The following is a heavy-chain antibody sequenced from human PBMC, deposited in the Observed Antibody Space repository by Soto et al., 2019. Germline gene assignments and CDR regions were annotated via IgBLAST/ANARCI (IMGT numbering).Heavy chain of an antibody. CDR1: GLTFNNYA. V-gene: IGHV3-30*04. J-gene: IGHJ5*01. CDR3: AREGGSSGYPTSHFDF. Sequence: QVQLVESGGGVVQPGRSLRLSCAASGLTFNNYAMHWVRQAPGKGLEWVAVISYDGSKEYCADSVKGRFTISRDNSQNTVYLQMNSLRPEDTAVYYCAREGGSSGYPTSHFDFWGQGTLVTLSS. CDR2: ISYDGSKE. D-gene: IGHD3-22*01.